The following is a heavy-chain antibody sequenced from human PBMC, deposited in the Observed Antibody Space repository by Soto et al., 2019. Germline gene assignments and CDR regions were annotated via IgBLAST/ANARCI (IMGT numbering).Heavy chain of an antibody. J-gene: IGHJ4*02. CDR2: IIPIFGTT. CDR3: ARVSSSWYKDYFDY. CDR1: GGTFSNYA. D-gene: IGHD6-13*01. Sequence: QVQLVQSGAEVKKPGSSVKVSCKASGGTFSNYAISWVRQAPGQVLEWMGGIIPIFGTTNYAQRFQGRVTITADESTSTAYMELSSLRSEDTAVYYCARVSSSWYKDYFDYWVQGTLVTVSS. V-gene: IGHV1-69*12.